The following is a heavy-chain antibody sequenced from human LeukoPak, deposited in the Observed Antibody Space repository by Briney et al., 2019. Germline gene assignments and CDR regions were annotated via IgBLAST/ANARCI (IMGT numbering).Heavy chain of an antibody. V-gene: IGHV5-51*03. D-gene: IGHD3-10*01. Sequence: PGASQTISCKGSGSSFTSYWIGWVRQMPGKGLDWMGNLYPGVSDTRYSPSFQGQVTISADMSISTSYLQWSSLKASDTAMYYCARLDGAGSSMAFDYWGQGALVTVSS. J-gene: IGHJ4*02. CDR1: GSSFTSYW. CDR2: LYPGVSDT. CDR3: ARLDGAGSSMAFDY.